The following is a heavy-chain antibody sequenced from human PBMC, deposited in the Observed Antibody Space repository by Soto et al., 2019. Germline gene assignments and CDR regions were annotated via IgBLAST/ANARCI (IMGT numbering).Heavy chain of an antibody. Sequence: GSLRLSCAASGFTVSSNYMSWVRQAPGKGLEWVSVIYSGGSTYYADSVKGRFTISRDNSKNTLYLQMNSLRAEDTAVYYCARTTGYYPYYYYGMDVWGQGTTVTVSS. D-gene: IGHD3-9*01. J-gene: IGHJ6*02. V-gene: IGHV3-53*01. CDR1: GFTVSSNY. CDR3: ARTTGYYPYYYYGMDV. CDR2: IYSGGST.